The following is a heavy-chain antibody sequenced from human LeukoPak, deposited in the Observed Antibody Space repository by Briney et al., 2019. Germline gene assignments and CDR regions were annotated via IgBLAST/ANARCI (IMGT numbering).Heavy chain of an antibody. D-gene: IGHD1-14*01. V-gene: IGHV4-59*12. CDR3: ACGEEYNGGIFDY. Sequence: SETLSLTCTVSGASISTYYWSWIRQPPGKGLEWIGYIYYSGSTNYNPSLKSRVTISVDTSKNQFSLKLTSVTAADTAMYYCACGEEYNGGIFDYWGQGTLVTVSS. CDR2: IYYSGST. CDR1: GASISTYY. J-gene: IGHJ4*02.